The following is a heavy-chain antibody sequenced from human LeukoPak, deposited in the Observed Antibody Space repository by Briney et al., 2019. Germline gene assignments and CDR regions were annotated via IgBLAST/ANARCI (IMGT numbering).Heavy chain of an antibody. CDR1: GYTFTSYG. J-gene: IGHJ6*02. CDR3: ASLGYCSSTSCYASRSYYYYYYGMDV. Sequence: GASVKVSCKSSGYTFTSYGISWVRQAPGQGLEWMGWISAYNGNTNYAQKLQGRVTMTTDTSTSTAYMELRSLRSDDTAVYYCASLGYCSSTSCYASRSYYYYYYGMDVWGQGTTVTVSS. V-gene: IGHV1-18*01. CDR2: ISAYNGNT. D-gene: IGHD2-2*01.